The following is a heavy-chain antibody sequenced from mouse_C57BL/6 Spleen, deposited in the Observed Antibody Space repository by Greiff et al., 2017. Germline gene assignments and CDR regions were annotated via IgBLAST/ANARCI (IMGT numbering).Heavy chain of an antibody. CDR1: GSTFTSYW. V-gene: IGHV1-72*01. Sequence: QVPLKQSGAELVKPGASVKLSCKASGSTFTSYWMHWVTQRPGRGLEWIGRIAPNSGGTTYNEKFKSKATRTVDKPSSTAYMQLSSLTSEDAAVYYCARGRDYYGRSYEWYFDVWGTGTTVTVSS. D-gene: IGHD1-1*01. CDR2: IAPNSGGT. J-gene: IGHJ1*03. CDR3: ARGRDYYGRSYEWYFDV.